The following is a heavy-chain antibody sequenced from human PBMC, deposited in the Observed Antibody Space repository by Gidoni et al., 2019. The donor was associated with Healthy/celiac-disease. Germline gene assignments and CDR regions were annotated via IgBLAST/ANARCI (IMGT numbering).Heavy chain of an antibody. CDR3: ARDMMANEGYYYGMDV. V-gene: IGHV3-48*02. D-gene: IGHD3-16*01. CDR1: GFTFSSYS. CDR2: ISSSSSTI. Sequence: EVQLVESGGGLVQPGGSLRLSCAASGFTFSSYSMNWVRQAPGKGLEWVSYISSSSSTIYYADSVKGRFTISRDNAKNSLYRQMNSLRDEDTAVYYCARDMMANEGYYYGMDVWGQGTTVTVSS. J-gene: IGHJ6*02.